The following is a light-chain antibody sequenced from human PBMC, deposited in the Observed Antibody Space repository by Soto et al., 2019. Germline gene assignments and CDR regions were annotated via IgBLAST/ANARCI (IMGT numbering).Light chain of an antibody. CDR1: QSIISSY. CDR2: GGP. CDR3: QQYGNSVPFT. J-gene: IGKJ2*01. Sequence: EVVLTQSPGTLSLSPGEGATLSCRASQSIISSYLAWYQHKPGQAPRLLIYGGPSRATGVPDRFSGSGSGTDFTLTISRLEPEDFAVYYCQQYGNSVPFTFGQGTKLEIK. V-gene: IGKV3-20*01.